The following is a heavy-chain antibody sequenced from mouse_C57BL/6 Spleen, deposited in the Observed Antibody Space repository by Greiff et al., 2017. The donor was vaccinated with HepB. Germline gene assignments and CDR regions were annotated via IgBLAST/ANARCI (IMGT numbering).Heavy chain of an antibody. CDR3: ARGLSWFAY. Sequence: EVKLVESGGGLVKPGGSLKLSCAASGFTFSDYGMHWVRQAPEKGLEWVAYISSGSSTIYYADTVKGRFTISRDNAKNTLFLQMTNLRSEDTAMYYCARGLSWFAYWGQGTLVTVSA. CDR1: GFTFSDYG. D-gene: IGHD3-1*01. CDR2: ISSGSSTI. V-gene: IGHV5-17*01. J-gene: IGHJ3*01.